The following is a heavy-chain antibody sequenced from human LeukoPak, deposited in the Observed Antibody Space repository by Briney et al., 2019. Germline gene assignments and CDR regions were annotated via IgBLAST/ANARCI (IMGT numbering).Heavy chain of an antibody. J-gene: IGHJ6*03. V-gene: IGHV4-4*07. Sequence: SESLSLTCTVSGDSINDHYWSWIRQPAGKGLEWIGRIYTSGSTNYNPSLKSRVTMSVDTSKNQFSLKLSSVTAADTAVYYCARGYCSSTSCQWMNYYYMDVWGKGTTVTVSS. CDR1: GDSINDHY. D-gene: IGHD2-2*01. CDR3: ARGYCSSTSCQWMNYYYMDV. CDR2: IYTSGST.